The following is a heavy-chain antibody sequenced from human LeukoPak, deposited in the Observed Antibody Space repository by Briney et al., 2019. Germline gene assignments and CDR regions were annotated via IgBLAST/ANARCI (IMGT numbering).Heavy chain of an antibody. Sequence: GGSLRLSCAASGFTFVTYWMHWVRQAPGKWLVWVSRINSDGSSTSYADSVKGRFTISRDNAKNTLYLQMNSLRAEDTAVYYCARSMVRGDIWGQGTMVTVSS. J-gene: IGHJ3*02. CDR2: INSDGSST. D-gene: IGHD3-10*01. CDR1: GFTFVTYW. CDR3: ARSMVRGDI. V-gene: IGHV3-74*01.